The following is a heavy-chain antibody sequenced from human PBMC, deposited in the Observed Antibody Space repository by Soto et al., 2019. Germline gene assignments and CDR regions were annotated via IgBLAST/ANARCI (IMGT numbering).Heavy chain of an antibody. V-gene: IGHV1-18*04. CDR3: ARENMDYYYYYGMDV. J-gene: IGHJ6*02. D-gene: IGHD3-10*01. CDR1: GYTFTSYG. Sequence: GASVKVSCKASGYTFTSYGISWVRQAPGQGLEWMGWISAYNGNTNYAQKLQGRVTMTTDTSTSTAYMELRSLRSDDTAVYYCARENMDYYYYYGMDVWGQGTTVNVSS. CDR2: ISAYNGNT.